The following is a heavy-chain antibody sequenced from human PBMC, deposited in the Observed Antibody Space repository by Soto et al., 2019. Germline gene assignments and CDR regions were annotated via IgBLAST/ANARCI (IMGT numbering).Heavy chain of an antibody. CDR1: GDSICSGGY. J-gene: IGHJ3*02. Sequence: PTETLSLTCTVSGDSICSGGYWGWIRQPPGKGLDWIGTISHSGNTYCNPSIKSRVTISVDTSKNQFSLKLSSVTAADTAMFYCVRHVSDYLSASDIWGQGTMVTVSS. CDR3: VRHVSDYLSASDI. D-gene: IGHD3-22*01. CDR2: ISHSGNT. V-gene: IGHV4-39*01.